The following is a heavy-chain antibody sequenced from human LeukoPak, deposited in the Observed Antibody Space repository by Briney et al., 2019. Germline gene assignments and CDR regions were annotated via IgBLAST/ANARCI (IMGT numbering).Heavy chain of an antibody. CDR2: INPHSVGT. CDR3: ARVVGDSVGYFDY. V-gene: IGHV1-2*02. J-gene: IGHJ4*02. D-gene: IGHD4-17*01. CDR1: GYTFTDYY. Sequence: ASVQVSCKASGYTFTDYYIHWVRQAPGQGLEWMGWINPHSVGTNYAQKFQGRVTMTRDTSISTAYMELSSLRSDDTAVYYCARVVGDSVGYFDYWGQGTLVTVS.